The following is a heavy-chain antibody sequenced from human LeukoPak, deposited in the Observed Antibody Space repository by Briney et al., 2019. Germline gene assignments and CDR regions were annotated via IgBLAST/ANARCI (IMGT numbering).Heavy chain of an antibody. J-gene: IGHJ5*02. CDR3: TSHAAFDP. CDR1: GFTFNNAW. CDR2: IKSKNVGGTT. Sequence: GGSLRLSYAASGFTFNNAWMNWVRQAPGKGLEWVGRIKSKNVGGTTDYAAPVKGRFTISRDDSKNTVYLQMNSLKIEDTAVYYCTSHAAFDPWGQGTLVTVSS. V-gene: IGHV3-15*01.